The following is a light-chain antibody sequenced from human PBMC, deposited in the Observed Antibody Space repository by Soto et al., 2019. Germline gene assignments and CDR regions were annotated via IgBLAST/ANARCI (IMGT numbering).Light chain of an antibody. CDR2: KVS. Sequence: DVVLTQSPLSLPVTLGQPASISCRSDESLVYYNGETYLNWFQQRPGQSPRRLISKVSNRDSGVPDRFSGSGSGADFTLKISRVEAEDVGLYYCMQGSHWPYTFGQGTKVDIK. V-gene: IGKV2-30*01. J-gene: IGKJ2*01. CDR3: MQGSHWPYT. CDR1: ESLVYYNGETY.